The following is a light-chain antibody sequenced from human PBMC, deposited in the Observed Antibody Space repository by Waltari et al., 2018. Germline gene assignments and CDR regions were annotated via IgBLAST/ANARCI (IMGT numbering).Light chain of an antibody. Sequence: NVVTQEPSLSVSPVGTVTLTCALTSGSVSTSSYATWYQQTPGQPPRTLVYKGSSRSSGVPDRFSGSVLGNTAALTITGAQADDESNYYCSLYMGSGIWVFGGGTKLTVL. J-gene: IGLJ3*02. CDR1: SGSVSTSSY. V-gene: IGLV8-61*01. CDR3: SLYMGSGIWV. CDR2: KGS.